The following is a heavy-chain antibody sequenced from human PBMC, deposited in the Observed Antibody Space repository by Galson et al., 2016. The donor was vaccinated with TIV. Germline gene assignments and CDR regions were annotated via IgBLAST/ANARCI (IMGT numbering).Heavy chain of an antibody. V-gene: IGHV4-38-2*02. CDR3: MREGSTVTMHHYFGMDV. D-gene: IGHD4-17*01. CDR1: GYSIKSGYY. CDR2: IDESGTT. J-gene: IGHJ6*02. Sequence: LSLTCDVSGYSIKSGYYWGWIRQPPGEGLQWIGSIDESGTTYSNPSLKSRLTLSVDTSKNQFSLKLSSVTASDTAVYYCMREGSTVTMHHYFGMDVWGQGTSVTVSS.